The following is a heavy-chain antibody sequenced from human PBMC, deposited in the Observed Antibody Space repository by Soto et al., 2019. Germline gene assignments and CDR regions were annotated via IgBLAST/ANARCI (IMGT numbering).Heavy chain of an antibody. CDR3: ARGITYCSGGSRYYYFDY. CDR1: GYTFTGHY. Sequence: GASVKVSCKASGYTFTGHYMHWVRQPPGQGLDWMGWINPNSGGTNYAQKFQGRVTMTRDTSISTAYMELSRLRSDDTAVYYCARGITYCSGGSRYYYFDYWGQGTLVTVSS. D-gene: IGHD2-15*01. V-gene: IGHV1-2*02. CDR2: INPNSGGT. J-gene: IGHJ4*02.